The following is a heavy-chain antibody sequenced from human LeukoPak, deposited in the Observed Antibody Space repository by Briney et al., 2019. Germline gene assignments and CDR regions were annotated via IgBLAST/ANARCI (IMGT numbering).Heavy chain of an antibody. J-gene: IGHJ4*02. CDR2: IWYDGSNK. D-gene: IGHD6-13*01. V-gene: IGHV3-33*03. CDR1: GFTFSSYG. CDR3: VRCRASGDSGSRYAY. Sequence: GGSLRLSCAASGFTFSSYGMHWVRQAPGKGLEWVAVIWYDGSNKYYADSVKGRFTISRDNAKNTLYLQMDSLRAEDSAVYYCVRCRASGDSGSRYAYWGQGALVTVSS.